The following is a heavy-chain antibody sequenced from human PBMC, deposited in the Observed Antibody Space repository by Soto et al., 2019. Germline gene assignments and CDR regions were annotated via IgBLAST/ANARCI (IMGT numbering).Heavy chain of an antibody. CDR2: IIPVFGRP. CDR1: GGTFSSFG. Sequence: SVKVSCKXSGGTFSSFGISWVRQAPGQGLEWMGGIIPVFGRPNYAQRFRGRLAITADESTNTSYMELIDLTSEDTAVYYCAREASGYDFWGQGTQVTVSS. V-gene: IGHV1-69*13. J-gene: IGHJ1*01. D-gene: IGHD5-12*01. CDR3: AREASGYDF.